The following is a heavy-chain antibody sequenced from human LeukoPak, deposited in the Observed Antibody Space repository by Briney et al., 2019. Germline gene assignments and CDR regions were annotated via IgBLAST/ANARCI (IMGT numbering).Heavy chain of an antibody. D-gene: IGHD3-22*01. V-gene: IGHV3-30-3*01. CDR2: ISYDGSNK. CDR3: ARGVPTYYYDSSGYIGHPFDY. CDR1: GFTFSSYA. J-gene: IGHJ4*02. Sequence: PGGSLRLSCAASGFTFSSYAMHWGRQAPGKGLEWVAVISYDGSNKYYADSVKGRFTISRDNSKNTLYLQMNSLRAEDTAVYYCARGVPTYYYDSSGYIGHPFDYWGQGTLVTVSS.